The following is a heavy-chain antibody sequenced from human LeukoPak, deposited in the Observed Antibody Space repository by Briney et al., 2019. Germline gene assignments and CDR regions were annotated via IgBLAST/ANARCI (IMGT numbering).Heavy chain of an antibody. J-gene: IGHJ4*02. CDR2: IQYDGSNK. V-gene: IGHV3-30*02. CDR3: AKDLVRSFDY. CDR1: GFIFKTYS. Sequence: HPGGSLRLSCAASGFIFKTYSMHWVRQAPGKGLEWVAFIQYDGSNKYYADSVKGRFTISRDNSKNTLYLQMNSLRTEDTAVYYCAKDLVRSFDYWGQGTLVTVSS. D-gene: IGHD2-8*01.